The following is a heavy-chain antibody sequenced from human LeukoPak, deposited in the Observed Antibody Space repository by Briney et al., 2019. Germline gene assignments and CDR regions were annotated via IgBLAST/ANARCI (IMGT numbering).Heavy chain of an antibody. D-gene: IGHD2-2*01. V-gene: IGHV3-21*01. J-gene: IGHJ4*02. CDR2: ISSSSSYI. Sequence: GGSLRLSCAASGFTFSSYSMNWVRQAPGKGLQWASSISSSSSYIYYADSVKGRFTISRDNAKNSLYLQMNSLRAEDTAVYYCARDSCSSTSCYPTNYWGQGTLVTVSS. CDR3: ARDSCSSTSCYPTNY. CDR1: GFTFSSYS.